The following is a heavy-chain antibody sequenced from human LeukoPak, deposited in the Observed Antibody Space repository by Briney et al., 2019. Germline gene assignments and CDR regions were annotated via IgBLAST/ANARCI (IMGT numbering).Heavy chain of an antibody. Sequence: GGSLRLSCAASGFTFSDYYMSWIRQAPGKGLEWVSYISSSGSTIYYADSVKGRFTISRDNAKNSLYLQMNRLRAEDTAVYYCARDLHTVVTYYWGQGTLVTVSS. CDR2: ISSSGSTI. CDR3: ARDLHTVVTYY. CDR1: GFTFSDYY. V-gene: IGHV3-11*01. J-gene: IGHJ4*02. D-gene: IGHD4-23*01.